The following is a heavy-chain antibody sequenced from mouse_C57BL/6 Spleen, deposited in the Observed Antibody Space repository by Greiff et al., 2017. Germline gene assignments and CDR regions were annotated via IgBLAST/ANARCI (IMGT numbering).Heavy chain of an antibody. CDR1: GYTFTDYY. CDR2: INPYNGGT. CDR3: ARGDYDCSGYAMDV. J-gene: IGHJ4*01. V-gene: IGHV1-19*01. Sequence: EVQLQQPGPVLVKPGASVKMSCKASGYTFTDYYMNWVKQSHGKSLEWIGVINPYNGGTSYNQKFKGKATLTVDKSSSTAYMELNSLTSEDSAVYYCARGDYDCSGYAMDVWGTGTSVTVSS. D-gene: IGHD2-4*01.